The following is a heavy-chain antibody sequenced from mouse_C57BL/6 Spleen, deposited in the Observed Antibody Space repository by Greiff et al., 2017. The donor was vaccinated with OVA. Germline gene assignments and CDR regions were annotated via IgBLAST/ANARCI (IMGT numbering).Heavy chain of an antibody. CDR1: GFTFSSYA. D-gene: IGHD2-2*01. CDR3: ARGGGYEGYYFDY. Sequence: EVKLEESGGGLVKPGGSLKLSCAASGFTFSSYAMSWVRQTPEKRLEWVATISDGGSYTYYPDNVKGRFTISRDNAKNNLYLQMSHLKSEDTAMYYCARGGGYEGYYFDYWGQGTTLTVSS. J-gene: IGHJ2*01. CDR2: ISDGGSYT. V-gene: IGHV5-4*03.